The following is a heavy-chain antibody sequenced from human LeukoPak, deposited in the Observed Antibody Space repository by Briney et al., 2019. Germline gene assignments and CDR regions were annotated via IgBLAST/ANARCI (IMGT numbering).Heavy chain of an antibody. CDR3: ARVGNSRLFDY. V-gene: IGHV1-69*13. CDR1: GGTFSSYA. J-gene: IGHJ4*02. Sequence: GASVKVSCKASGGTFSSYAISWVRQAPGQGLEWMGGIIPIFGTANYAQRFQGRVTITADESTSTAYMELSSLRSEDTAVYYCARVGNSRLFDYWGQGTLVTVSS. CDR2: IIPIFGTA. D-gene: IGHD4-23*01.